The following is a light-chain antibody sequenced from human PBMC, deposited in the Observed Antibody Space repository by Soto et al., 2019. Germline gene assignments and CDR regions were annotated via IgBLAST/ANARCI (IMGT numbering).Light chain of an antibody. CDR2: GNN. Sequence: QSVLTQPPSVSGAPGQRVTISCTGTASSIAARYDVHWYQQIPGKAPKLLIYGNNNRPSGVPDRFSASKSDISASLAITGLQADDEADYYCQSYDNSLNEWVFGGGTKLTVL. CDR3: QSYDNSLNEWV. V-gene: IGLV1-40*01. CDR1: ASSIAARYD. J-gene: IGLJ3*02.